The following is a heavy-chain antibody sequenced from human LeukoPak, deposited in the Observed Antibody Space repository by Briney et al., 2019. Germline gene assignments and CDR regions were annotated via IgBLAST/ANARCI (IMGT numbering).Heavy chain of an antibody. J-gene: IGHJ4*02. CDR3: ARGSDYGDYGYFDY. CDR1: GYTFTGYY. D-gene: IGHD4-17*01. Sequence: GASVKVSCKASGYTFTGYYMHWVRQAPGQGLEWMGRINPNSGGTNYAQKFQGRVTMTRDTSISTAYMELSRLRSDDTAVYYCARGSDYGDYGYFDYWGQGTLVTVSS. CDR2: INPNSGGT. V-gene: IGHV1-2*06.